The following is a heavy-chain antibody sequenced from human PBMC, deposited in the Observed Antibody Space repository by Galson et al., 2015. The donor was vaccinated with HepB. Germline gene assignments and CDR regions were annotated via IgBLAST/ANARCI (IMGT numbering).Heavy chain of an antibody. CDR3: ARGAVVVIATDAFDI. V-gene: IGHV3-30*19. D-gene: IGHD2-21*01. CDR2: ISYDGSNK. CDR1: GFTFSNHA. Sequence: SLRLSCAASGFTFSNHAMSWVRQAPGKGLEWVAVISYDGSNKYYADSVKGRFTISRDNSKNTLYLQMNSLRAEDTAVYYCARGAVVVIATDAFDIWGQGTMVTVSS. J-gene: IGHJ3*02.